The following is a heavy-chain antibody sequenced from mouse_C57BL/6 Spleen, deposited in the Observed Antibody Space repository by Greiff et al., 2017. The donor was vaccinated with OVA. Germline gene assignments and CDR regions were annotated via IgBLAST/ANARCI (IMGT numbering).Heavy chain of an antibody. J-gene: IGHJ2*01. CDR2: IYPGDGDT. CDR1: GYAFSSYW. V-gene: IGHV1-80*01. Sequence: VQLQQSGAELVKPGASVKISCKASGYAFSSYWMNWVKQRPGKGLEWIGQIYPGDGDTNYNGKFKGKATLTADKSSSTAYMQLSSLTSEDSAVYFGARGATVVPTRGYYFDYWGQGTTLTVSS. D-gene: IGHD1-1*01. CDR3: ARGATVVPTRGYYFDY.